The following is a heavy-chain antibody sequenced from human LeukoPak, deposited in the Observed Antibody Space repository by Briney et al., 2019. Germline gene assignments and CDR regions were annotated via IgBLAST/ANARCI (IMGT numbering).Heavy chain of an antibody. J-gene: IGHJ6*03. CDR2: ISGSGGRT. CDR1: GLTFRTYA. CDR3: ARVRGGYCSGDSCCSWGYYYYMDV. Sequence: GGSLRLSCAASGLTFRTYATSWVRHAPGERLEWVSAISGSGGRTYYADSLKGRFAISRDNSKTTLYLQMSSLRAEDTAVYYCARVRGGYCSGDSCCSWGYYYYMDVWGKGTTVTVSS. V-gene: IGHV3-23*01. D-gene: IGHD2-15*01.